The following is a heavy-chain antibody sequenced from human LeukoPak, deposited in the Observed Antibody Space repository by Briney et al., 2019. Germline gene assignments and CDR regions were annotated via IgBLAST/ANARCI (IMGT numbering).Heavy chain of an antibody. V-gene: IGHV4-30-4*01. D-gene: IGHD4-11*01. Sequence: SETLSLTCTVSGGSIIIVVHYWSWIRQPPGKGLEWIGYIYYNGNTYYNPSLKSRVTISVDTSKNQFSLKLRSVTAADTAVYYRARATSAVTPVDHWGRDTMVSVSS. CDR1: GGSIIIVVHY. CDR3: ARATSAVTPVDH. J-gene: IGHJ1*01. CDR2: IYYNGNT.